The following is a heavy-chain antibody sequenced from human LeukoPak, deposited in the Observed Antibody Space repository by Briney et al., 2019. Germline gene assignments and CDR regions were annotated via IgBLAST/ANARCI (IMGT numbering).Heavy chain of an antibody. Sequence: GGSLRLSCAASGFTFSSYGMHWVRQAPGKGLEWVAFIRYDGSNKYYADSVKGRFTISRDNSKNTLYLQMNSLRAEDTAVYYCAKDLCSGGSCYELDYWGQGILVTVSS. V-gene: IGHV3-30*02. CDR3: AKDLCSGGSCYELDY. J-gene: IGHJ4*02. CDR2: IRYDGSNK. CDR1: GFTFSSYG. D-gene: IGHD2-15*01.